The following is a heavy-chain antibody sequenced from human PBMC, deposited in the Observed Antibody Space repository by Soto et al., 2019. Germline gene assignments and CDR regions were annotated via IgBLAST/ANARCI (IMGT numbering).Heavy chain of an antibody. CDR1: GGSISSYY. D-gene: IGHD3-9*01. Sequence: SETLSLTCTVSGGSISSYYWSWIRQPPGKGLEWIGYIYYSGRTSYNPSLKSRVTISVDTSKNQFSLKLSSVTAADTALYYCARGTGLRYLDSLPADSFDIWGQGTMVTVSS. CDR2: IYYSGRT. J-gene: IGHJ3*02. CDR3: ARGTGLRYLDSLPADSFDI. V-gene: IGHV4-59*01.